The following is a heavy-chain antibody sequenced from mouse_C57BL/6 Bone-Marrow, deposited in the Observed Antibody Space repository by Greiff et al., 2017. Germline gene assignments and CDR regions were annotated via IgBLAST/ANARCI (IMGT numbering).Heavy chain of an antibody. CDR2: INPSSGYT. CDR3: ARYGITTRYFDV. D-gene: IGHD1-1*01. V-gene: IGHV1-4*01. J-gene: IGHJ1*03. Sequence: QVQLQQSGAELARPGASVKMSCKASGYTFTSYTMHWVKQRPGQGLEWIGYINPSSGYTKYNQKFKDKATLTADKSSSTAYMQLSSLTSEDSAVYYCARYGITTRYFDVWGTGTTVTVSS. CDR1: GYTFTSYT.